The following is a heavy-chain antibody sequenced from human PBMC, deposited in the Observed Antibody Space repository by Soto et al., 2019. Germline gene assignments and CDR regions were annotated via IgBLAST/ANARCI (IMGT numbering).Heavy chain of an antibody. CDR2: IWFDGRDK. D-gene: IGHD3-3*01. V-gene: IGHV3-33*01. CDR1: GFTFSNYH. Sequence: QVQLVESWGDVVQPGRSLRLSCAASGFTFSNYHMHLVRQAPGKGLEWVAVIWFDGRDKYYAHSVKGRVTISRDHAKKTLYIQRSSLRDEDTALYYCARDECGMDVWGQGTTVTVCS. J-gene: IGHJ6*02. CDR3: ARDECGMDV.